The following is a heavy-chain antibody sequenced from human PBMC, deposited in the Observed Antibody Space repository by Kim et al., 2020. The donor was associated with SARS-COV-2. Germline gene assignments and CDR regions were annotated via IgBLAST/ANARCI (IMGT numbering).Heavy chain of an antibody. CDR3: ASYGFSPSNFDY. Sequence: SVKVSCKASGGTFSSYAISWVRQAPGQGLEWMGGIIPIFGTANYAQKFQGRVTITADESTSTAYMELSSLRSEDTAVYYCASYGFSPSNFDYWGQGTLVTVSS. CDR2: IIPIFGTA. CDR1: GGTFSSYA. V-gene: IGHV1-69*13. J-gene: IGHJ4*02. D-gene: IGHD3-10*01.